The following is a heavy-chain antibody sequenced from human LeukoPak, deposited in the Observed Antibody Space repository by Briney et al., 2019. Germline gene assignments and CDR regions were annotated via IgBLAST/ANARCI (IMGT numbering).Heavy chain of an antibody. CDR1: GFTFSTYG. J-gene: IGHJ5*02. CDR3: AKGYGQRLVNNWFDP. CDR2: ISYDGSNI. Sequence: GRSLRLSCAASGFTFSTYGMHWVRQAPGKGLEWVAVISYDGSNIYYGDSVKGRFTVSRDNSKNTLYLQMNSLRAEDTAVYYCAKGYGQRLVNNWFDPWGQGTLVTVSS. V-gene: IGHV3-30*18. D-gene: IGHD6-13*01.